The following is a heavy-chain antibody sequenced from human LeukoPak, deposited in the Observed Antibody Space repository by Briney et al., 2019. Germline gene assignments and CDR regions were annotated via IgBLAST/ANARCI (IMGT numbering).Heavy chain of an antibody. CDR2: ISSSSSYI. CDR1: GFTFSSYS. D-gene: IGHD6-19*01. CDR3: ARRIAVAGPYWD. Sequence: KPGGSLRLSCAAPGFTFSSYSMNWVRQAPGKGLEWVSSISSSSSYIYYADSVKGRFTISRDNAKNSLYLQMNSLRAEDTAVYYCARRIAVAGPYWDWGQGTLVTVSS. V-gene: IGHV3-21*01. J-gene: IGHJ4*02.